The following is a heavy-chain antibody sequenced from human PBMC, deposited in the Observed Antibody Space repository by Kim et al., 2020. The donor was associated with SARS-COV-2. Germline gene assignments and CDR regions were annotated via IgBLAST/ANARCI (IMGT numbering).Heavy chain of an antibody. Sequence: GGSLRLSCAGSGFSFSDYGMLWVRQAPGKGLEWVATISYDGFTDSVKGRFTISRDRSKNTLYLQMNSLRTEDTAVYFCAKTEYSGNFYGPFDYWGQGTLV. V-gene: IGHV3-30*18. D-gene: IGHD1-26*01. CDR3: AKTEYSGNFYGPFDY. CDR1: GFSFSDYG. J-gene: IGHJ4*02. CDR2: ISYDGF.